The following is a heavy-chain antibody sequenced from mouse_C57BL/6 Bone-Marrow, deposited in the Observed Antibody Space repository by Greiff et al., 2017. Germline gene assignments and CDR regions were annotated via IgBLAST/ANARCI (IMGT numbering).Heavy chain of an antibody. CDR3: ARGDYSRYFDV. J-gene: IGHJ1*03. CDR2: IYPGGGYT. D-gene: IGHD1-1*01. V-gene: IGHV1-63*01. CDR1: GYTFTNYW. Sequence: LQESGAELVRPGTSVKMSCKASGYTFTNYWIGWAKQRPGHGLEWIGDIYPGGGYTNYNEKFKGKATLTADKSSSTAYMQFSSLTSEDSAIYYCARGDYSRYFDVWGTGTTVTVSS.